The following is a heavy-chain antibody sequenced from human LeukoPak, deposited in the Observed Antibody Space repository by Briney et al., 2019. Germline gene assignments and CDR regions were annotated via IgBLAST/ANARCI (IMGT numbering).Heavy chain of an antibody. CDR3: AKLGFDSSGSHTLLDY. V-gene: IGHV3-23*01. D-gene: IGHD3-22*01. CDR1: GFTFSNYA. J-gene: IGHJ4*02. CDR2: ISDSGST. Sequence: TGGSLRLSCAASGFTFSNYAMSWVRQAPGKGLDWVSTISDSGSTYYADSVKGRFTISRDHSKNTLYLQMNSLGAEDTAVYYCAKLGFDSSGSHTLLDYWGQGTQVTVSS.